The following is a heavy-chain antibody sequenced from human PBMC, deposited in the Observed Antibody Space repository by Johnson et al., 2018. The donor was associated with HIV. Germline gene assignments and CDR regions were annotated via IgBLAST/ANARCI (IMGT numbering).Heavy chain of an antibody. V-gene: IGHV3-20*04. CDR2: INWNGGRT. CDR1: GFMFDDYG. CDR3: ARVTAHYYDSSGYVDAFDI. D-gene: IGHD3-22*01. J-gene: IGHJ3*02. Sequence: MLLVESGGGVVQPGGSLRLSCAVSGFMFDDYGMSWVRQVPGKGLEWVSHINWNGGRTGYADSMKGRFTISRDNAKNSLYLQMNSLRAEDTALYYCARVTAHYYDSSGYVDAFDIWGQGTMVTV.